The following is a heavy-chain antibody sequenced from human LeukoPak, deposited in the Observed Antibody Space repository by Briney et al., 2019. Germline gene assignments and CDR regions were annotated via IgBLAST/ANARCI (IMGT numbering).Heavy chain of an antibody. CDR2: IYSGGST. V-gene: IGHV3-53*01. CDR1: GFTVSSNY. D-gene: IGHD5-12*01. CDR3: ARGASDYVLDY. Sequence: PGRSLRLSCAVSGFTVSSNYMSWVRQAPGKGLEWVSVIYSGGSTYYADSVKGRFTISRDNSKNTLYLQMNSLRAEDTAVYYCARGASDYVLDYWGQGTLVTVSS. J-gene: IGHJ4*02.